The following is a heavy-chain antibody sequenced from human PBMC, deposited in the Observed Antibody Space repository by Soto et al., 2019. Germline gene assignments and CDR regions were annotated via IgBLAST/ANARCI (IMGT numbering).Heavy chain of an antibody. V-gene: IGHV3-43D*04. CDR2: ISWDGGST. J-gene: IGHJ6*02. D-gene: IGHD2-2*01. CDR1: GFTFDDYA. CDR3: AKDIGSTSPYGMDV. Sequence: GSLRLSCAASGFTFDDYAMHWVRQAPGKGLEWVSLISWDGGSTYYADSVKGRFTISRDNSKNSLYLQMNSLRAEDTALYYCAKDIGSTSPYGMDVWGQGTTVTVSS.